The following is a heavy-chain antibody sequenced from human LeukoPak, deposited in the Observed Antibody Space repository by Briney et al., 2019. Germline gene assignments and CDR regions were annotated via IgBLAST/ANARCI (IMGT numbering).Heavy chain of an antibody. J-gene: IGHJ4*02. D-gene: IGHD2-2*01. CDR2: INHSGST. CDR1: GGSFSGYY. V-gene: IGHV4-34*01. CDR3: AREGDLDCSSTSCYQY. Sequence: SETLSLTCAVYGGSFSGYYWSWIRQPPGKGLEWIGEINHSGSTNYNPSLKSRVTISVDTSKNQFSLKLSSVTAADTAVYCCAREGDLDCSSTSCYQYWGQGTLVTVSS.